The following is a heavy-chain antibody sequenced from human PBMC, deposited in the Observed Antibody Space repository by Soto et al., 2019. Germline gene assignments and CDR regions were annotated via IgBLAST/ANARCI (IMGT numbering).Heavy chain of an antibody. J-gene: IGHJ6*02. CDR3: ARDVNILTGYWYGMDV. Sequence: ASVKVSCKASGYTFTSYGISWVRQAPGQGLEWMGWISAYNGNTNYAQKLQGRVTMTTDTSTSTAYMELRSLRSDDTAVYYCARDVNILTGYWYGMDVWGQGTTVTVSS. CDR1: GYTFTSYG. V-gene: IGHV1-18*01. D-gene: IGHD3-9*01. CDR2: ISAYNGNT.